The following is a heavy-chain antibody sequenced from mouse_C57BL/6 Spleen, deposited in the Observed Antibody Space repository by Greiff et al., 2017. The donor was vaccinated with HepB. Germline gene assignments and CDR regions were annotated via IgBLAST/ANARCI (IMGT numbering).Heavy chain of an antibody. CDR3: TRAFYYGSSSDV. CDR2: IDPETGGT. J-gene: IGHJ1*03. CDR1: GYTFTDYE. Sequence: VQLQESGAELVRPGASVTLSCKASGYTFTDYEMHWVKQTPVHGLEWIGAIDPETGGTAYNQKFKGKAILTADKSSSTAYMELRSLTSEDSAVYYCTRAFYYGSSSDVWGTGTTVTVSS. V-gene: IGHV1-15*01. D-gene: IGHD1-1*01.